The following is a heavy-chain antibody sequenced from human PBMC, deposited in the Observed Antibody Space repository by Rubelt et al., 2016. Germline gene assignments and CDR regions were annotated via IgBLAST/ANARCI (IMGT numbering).Heavy chain of an antibody. D-gene: IGHD3-10*01. J-gene: IGHJ5*02. CDR1: GFSLSTSGVG. CDR3: AHSSPFWFGELLSSRWFDP. CDR2: IYWNDDK. V-gene: IGHV2-5*01. Sequence: QITLKESGPTLVKPTQTLTLTCTFSGFSLSTSGVGVGWIRQPPGKALEWLALIYWNDDKRYSPSLKSRLTITKETSKNQVVLTMTNSDPVATATYYCAHSSPFWFGELLSSRWFDPWGQGTLVTVSS.